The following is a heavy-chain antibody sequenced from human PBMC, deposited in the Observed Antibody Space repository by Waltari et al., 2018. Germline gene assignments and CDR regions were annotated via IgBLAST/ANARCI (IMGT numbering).Heavy chain of an antibody. CDR1: GFTFSSYW. V-gene: IGHV3-7*04. CDR3: ARGAQTSDAFDI. J-gene: IGHJ3*02. CDR2: KKQDGREK. Sequence: EVQLVESGGGLVQPGGSLRLSCAASGFTFSSYWMSWVRQAPGKGRGGGANKKQDGREKYYGDAVKGRFTISRDNAKNSLYLQMNSLRAEDTAVYYCARGAQTSDAFDIWGQGTMVTVSS.